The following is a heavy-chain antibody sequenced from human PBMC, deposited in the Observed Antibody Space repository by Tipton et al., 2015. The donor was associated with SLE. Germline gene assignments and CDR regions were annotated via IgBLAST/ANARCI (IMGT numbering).Heavy chain of an antibody. Sequence: TLSPTCFVSGDSISSSTYSWAWIRQPPGKELEWVGFIHDDGTTNYNPSLERRLTISKDMSNNQFSLKLSSVTAADTAVYYCATLGYCSHDVCYTGIESWGQGSLVTVSS. CDR2: IHDDGTT. CDR1: GDSISSSTYS. V-gene: IGHV4-61*05. J-gene: IGHJ4*02. CDR3: ATLGYCSHDVCYTGIES. D-gene: IGHD2-8*01.